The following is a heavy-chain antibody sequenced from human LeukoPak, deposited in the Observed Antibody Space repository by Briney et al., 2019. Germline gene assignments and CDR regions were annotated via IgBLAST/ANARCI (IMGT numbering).Heavy chain of an antibody. D-gene: IGHD3-10*01. Sequence: GGSLRLSCAASGFTVSSNYRSWVRQAPGKGLEWVSIIYSGGTTYYADSVKGRFTISRDHSKNTLYLQMNSLRAEDTAVYYCARDSPLAGVDPWGQGTVVTVSS. CDR1: GFTVSSNY. CDR2: IYSGGTT. V-gene: IGHV3-53*01. J-gene: IGHJ5*02. CDR3: ARDSPLAGVDP.